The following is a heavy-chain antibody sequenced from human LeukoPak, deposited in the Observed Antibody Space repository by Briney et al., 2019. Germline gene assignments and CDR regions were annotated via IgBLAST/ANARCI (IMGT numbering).Heavy chain of an antibody. CDR1: GFTFSSYS. D-gene: IGHD3-22*01. J-gene: IGHJ4*02. CDR2: ISSSSSYI. V-gene: IGHV3-21*01. CDR3: ARGPYYYDSSGYYFVY. Sequence: PGGSLRLSCAASGFTFSSYSMNWVRQAPGKGLEWVSSISSSSSYIYYADSVKGRFTISRDNAKNSLYLQMNSLRAEDTAVYYCARGPYYYDSSGYYFVYWGQGTLVTVSS.